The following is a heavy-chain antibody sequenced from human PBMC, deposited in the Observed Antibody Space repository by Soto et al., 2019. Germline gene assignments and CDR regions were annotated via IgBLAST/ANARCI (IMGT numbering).Heavy chain of an antibody. CDR1: GFTFSTHA. CDR2: FSGSGGNI. CDR3: AKDPPWTVGPLAMDV. D-gene: IGHD2-2*01. Sequence: EVQLLESGGGLMQPGGSLRLSCVDSGFTFSTHAMSWVRQAPGKGLEWVSTFSGSGGNIYYAESVKGRLTISRDDSKNTLYLQMNSLRVEDTAVYYCAKDPPWTVGPLAMDVWGQGTTATVSS. V-gene: IGHV3-23*01. J-gene: IGHJ6*02.